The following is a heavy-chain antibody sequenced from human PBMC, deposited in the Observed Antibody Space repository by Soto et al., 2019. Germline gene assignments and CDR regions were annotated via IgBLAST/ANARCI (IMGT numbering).Heavy chain of an antibody. CDR2: ISFDGATK. J-gene: IGHJ6*02. D-gene: IGHD6-6*01. V-gene: IGHV3-30*09. Sequence: QEQLVESGGGVVQPGRPLRLSCAASEFTFSPYPMHWVRQAPGKGLEWVAVISFDGATKYYADSVKGRFAISRDNSMNTLYLQMNSLRTEDTAVYYCAKDQSASSNSYHAMDVWGPGTTVTASS. CDR1: EFTFSPYP. CDR3: AKDQSASSNSYHAMDV.